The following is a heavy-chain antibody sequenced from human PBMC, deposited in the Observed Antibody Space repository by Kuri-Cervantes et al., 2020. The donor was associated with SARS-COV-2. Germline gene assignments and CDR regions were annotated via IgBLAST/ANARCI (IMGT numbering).Heavy chain of an antibody. J-gene: IGHJ4*02. CDR2: ISYDGSIK. CDR3: VRDGDHWNFDY. CDR1: GFTFGRYG. D-gene: IGHD1-1*01. Sequence: GESLKISCAASGFTFGRYGMHWVRQAPGKGLEWVAVISYDGSIKHYADSARGRFTISRDNAKNMLFLQMNSLRAEDTAVYYCVRDGDHWNFDYWGQGTLVTVSS. V-gene: IGHV3-30*03.